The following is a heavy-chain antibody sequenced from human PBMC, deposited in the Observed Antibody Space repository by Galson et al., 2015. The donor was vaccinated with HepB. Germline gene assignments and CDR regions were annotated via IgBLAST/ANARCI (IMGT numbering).Heavy chain of an antibody. CDR2: LSYSGST. V-gene: IGHV4-39*07. CDR3: APSSIIVGATTLAYNWFDP. J-gene: IGHJ5*02. D-gene: IGHD1-26*01. Sequence: TLSLTCTVSGDSISTSSHYWGWIRQPPGRGLEWIGSLSYSGSTYYNPSLKSRVTISVDTSKNQFSLKLNSVTAADTAVYYCAPSSIIVGATTLAYNWFDPWGQGALVTVSS. CDR1: GDSISTSSHY.